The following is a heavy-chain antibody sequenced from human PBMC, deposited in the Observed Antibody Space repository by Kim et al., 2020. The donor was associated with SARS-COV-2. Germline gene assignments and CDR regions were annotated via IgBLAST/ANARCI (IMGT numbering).Heavy chain of an antibody. V-gene: IGHV1-18*04. Sequence: ASVKVSCKASGYTFTAHGISWLRQAPGQGLEWMGWISASNGNTNYAQNLQGRVTMTRDTSTRTAYMELRSLRSDDTAVYYCARENYFDGVGKHTPFDRWGQGTLVTVSS. J-gene: IGHJ5*02. CDR2: ISASNGNT. CDR3: ARENYFDGVGKHTPFDR. CDR1: GYTFTAHG. D-gene: IGHD3-9*01.